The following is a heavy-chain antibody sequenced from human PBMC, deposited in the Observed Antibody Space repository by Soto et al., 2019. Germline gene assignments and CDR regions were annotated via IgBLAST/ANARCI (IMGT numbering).Heavy chain of an antibody. D-gene: IGHD6-13*01. CDR1: GFTFSSHS. J-gene: IGHJ4*02. CDR2: ISSSGTTV. Sequence: GGSLRLSCAASGFTFSSHSMNWVRQAPGKGLEWISYISSSGTTVYYADSVKGRFTISRDNAKNSLFLQMNSLRDADTAVYYCARVYFYSISWSAFDSWGQGTLVTVSS. CDR3: ARVYFYSISWSAFDS. V-gene: IGHV3-48*02.